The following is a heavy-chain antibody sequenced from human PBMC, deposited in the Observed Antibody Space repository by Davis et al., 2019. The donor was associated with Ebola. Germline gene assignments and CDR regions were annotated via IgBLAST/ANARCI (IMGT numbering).Heavy chain of an antibody. CDR2: IYTGDSDT. CDR1: GYSFTNYW. D-gene: IGHD4-23*01. Sequence: GESLKISCKGSGYSFTNYWIGWVRQMPGKGLEWMGIIYTGDSDTRYSPSFRGQVTISADKSSKTAFLQWSSLKASDTAMYYCARRTVANPYFFDYWGQGTLVTVSS. J-gene: IGHJ4*02. CDR3: ARRTVANPYFFDY. V-gene: IGHV5-51*01.